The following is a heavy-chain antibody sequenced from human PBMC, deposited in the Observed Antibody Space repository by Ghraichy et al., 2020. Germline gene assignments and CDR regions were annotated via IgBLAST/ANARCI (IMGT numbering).Heavy chain of an antibody. D-gene: IGHD2-15*01. J-gene: IGHJ4*02. Sequence: GESLNISCAASGFTFRSYHMHWVRQAPGKGLEWVAVVWYDGNNKYYADSVKGRFTVSRDNSKNTLFLQMDALRVEDTAMYYCAKDHLSKAVVAAKGGIDYWGQGILVTVSS. CDR1: GFTFRSYH. CDR3: AKDHLSKAVVAAKGGIDY. V-gene: IGHV3-33*06. CDR2: VWYDGNNK.